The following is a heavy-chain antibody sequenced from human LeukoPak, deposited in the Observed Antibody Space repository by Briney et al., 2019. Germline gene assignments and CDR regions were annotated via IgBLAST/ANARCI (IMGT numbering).Heavy chain of an antibody. D-gene: IGHD6-6*01. Sequence: TSETLSLTCTVSGGSISSYYWSWIRQPPGKGLEWIGYIYYSGSTNYNPSLKSRVTISVDTSKNQFSLKLSSVTAADTAVYYCARGVSSSSGVRFDYWGQGTLVTVSS. CDR1: GGSISSYY. J-gene: IGHJ4*02. CDR3: ARGVSSSSGVRFDY. V-gene: IGHV4-59*08. CDR2: IYYSGST.